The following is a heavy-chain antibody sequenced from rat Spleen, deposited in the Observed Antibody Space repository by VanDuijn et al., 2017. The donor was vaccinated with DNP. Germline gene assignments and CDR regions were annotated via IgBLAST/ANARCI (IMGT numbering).Heavy chain of an antibody. V-gene: IGHV5-25*01. J-gene: IGHJ1*01. CDR2: ISTSGGST. D-gene: IGHD1-1*01. CDR3: ARDYSGDVDWYFDF. Sequence: EVQLVESGGGLVQPGRSLKLSCAASGFTFSDYYMAWVRQAPKKGLEWVASISTSGGSTYYRDSVKGRFTVSRDNAKSTLYLQMDSLRSEDTATYYCARDYSGDVDWYFDFWGPGTMVTVSS. CDR1: GFTFSDYY.